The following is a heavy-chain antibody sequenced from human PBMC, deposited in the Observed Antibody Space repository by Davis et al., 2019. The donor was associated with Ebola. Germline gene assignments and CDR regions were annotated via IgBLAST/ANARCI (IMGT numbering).Heavy chain of an antibody. J-gene: IGHJ2*01. V-gene: IGHV5-51*01. Sequence: GESLKISCQGSGSSFPFQWIVWVRQMPGKGLEYMGIIYPGDSDTRYSPSFQGQVTISADKSTRTTYLQWSSLKASDSAIYYCARHAGDAGNFDLWGPGTLVTVSS. CDR3: ARHAGDAGNFDL. CDR2: IYPGDSDT. D-gene: IGHD7-27*01. CDR1: GSSFPFQW.